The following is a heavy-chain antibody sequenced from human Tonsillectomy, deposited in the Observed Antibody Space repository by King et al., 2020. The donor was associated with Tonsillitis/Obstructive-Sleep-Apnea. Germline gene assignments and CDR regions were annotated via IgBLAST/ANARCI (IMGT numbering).Heavy chain of an antibody. CDR1: GLSLSTSGMG. V-gene: IGHV2-5*02. CDR2: IYWDDDK. Sequence: TLKESGPTLVKPTQTLTLTCTFSGLSLSTSGMGVGWIRQPPGKALEWLALIYWDDDKRYSPSMKSRLTITKDTSQNQVVLTMTNINPVDTATYYCAHRRNNFDFWNGLTNWFESWGQGTLVPVSS. D-gene: IGHD3-3*01. J-gene: IGHJ5*01. CDR3: AHRRNNFDFWNGLTNWFES.